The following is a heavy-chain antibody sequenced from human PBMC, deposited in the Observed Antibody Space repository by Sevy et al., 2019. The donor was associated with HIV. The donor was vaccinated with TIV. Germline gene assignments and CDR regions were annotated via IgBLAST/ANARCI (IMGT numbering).Heavy chain of an antibody. D-gene: IGHD3-10*01. Sequence: GGSLRLSCTASGFAFSTYGMHWVRQAPGKGLEWVAIIWYEGINKDYAEPVKGRFTISRDNSKNTRYLQMNSLGADDTSVDYCARERRSSGFDYWGQGTLVTVSS. CDR2: IWYEGINK. CDR1: GFAFSTYG. V-gene: IGHV3-33*01. CDR3: ARERRSSGFDY. J-gene: IGHJ4*01.